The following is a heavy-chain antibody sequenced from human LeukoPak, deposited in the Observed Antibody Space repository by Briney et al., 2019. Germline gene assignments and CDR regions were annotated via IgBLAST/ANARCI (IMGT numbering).Heavy chain of an antibody. CDR1: GFPFHNYL. Sequence: SLRLSFAAPGFPFHNYLMHWVRPAPGKGLGWVSGVSWDSVTIGYADSVKGRFTISRDNAKNSLYLQMNSLRAEDTALYCCAKTFPHYYYMDVWGKGTTVTVSS. CDR2: VSWDSVTI. CDR3: AKTFPHYYYMDV. V-gene: IGHV3-9*01. D-gene: IGHD2/OR15-2a*01. J-gene: IGHJ6*03.